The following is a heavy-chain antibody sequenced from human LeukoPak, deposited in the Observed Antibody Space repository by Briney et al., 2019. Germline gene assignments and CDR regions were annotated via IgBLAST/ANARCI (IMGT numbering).Heavy chain of an antibody. D-gene: IGHD6-13*01. V-gene: IGHV1-69*05. J-gene: IGHJ5*02. CDR2: IIPIFGTA. Sequence: SVKVSCKASGGTFSSYAISWVRQAPGQGPEWMGGIIPIFGTANYAQKFQGRVTITTDESTSTAYMELSSLRSEDTAVYYCARSSWGSSSWYYYWFDPWGQGTLVTVSS. CDR1: GGTFSSYA. CDR3: ARSSWGSSSWYYYWFDP.